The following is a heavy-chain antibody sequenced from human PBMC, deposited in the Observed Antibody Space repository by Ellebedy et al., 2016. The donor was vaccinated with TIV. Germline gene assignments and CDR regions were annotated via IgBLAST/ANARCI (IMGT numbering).Heavy chain of an antibody. V-gene: IGHV1-2*04. CDR3: ARDESPLSITMVRGVKGMDV. Sequence: AASVKVSCKASGYTFTSYAMHWLRQAPGQRLEWMGWINPNSGGTNYAQKFQGWVTMTRDTSISTAYMELSRLRSDDTAVYYCARDESPLSITMVRGVKGMDVWGQGTTVTVSS. CDR1: GYTFTSYA. D-gene: IGHD3-10*01. CDR2: INPNSGGT. J-gene: IGHJ6*02.